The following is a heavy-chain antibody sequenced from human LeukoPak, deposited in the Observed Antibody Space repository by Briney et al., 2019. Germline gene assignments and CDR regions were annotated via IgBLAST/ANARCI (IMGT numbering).Heavy chain of an antibody. J-gene: IGHJ4*02. CDR2: IYHSGST. CDR1: GYSISSGYY. CDR3: ARVGPGSYFNY. V-gene: IGHV4-38-2*02. Sequence: SETLSLTCTVSGYSISSGYYWGWIRQPPGKGLEWIGSIYHSGSTYYNPSLKSRVTISVDTSKNQFSLKLSSVTAADTAVYYCARVGPGSYFNYWGQGTLVTVSS.